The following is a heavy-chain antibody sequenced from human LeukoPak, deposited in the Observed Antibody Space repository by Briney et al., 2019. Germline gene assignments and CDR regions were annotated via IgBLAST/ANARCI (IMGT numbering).Heavy chain of an antibody. CDR2: FDPEDGET. Sequence: GASVKVSCKVSGYTLTELSMHWVRQAPGKGLEWMGGFDPEDGETIYAQKFQGRVTMTEDTSTDTAYMELSSLRSEDTAVYYCATYDFWSGHGGDWFDPWSQGTLVTVSS. CDR3: ATYDFWSGHGGDWFDP. D-gene: IGHD3-3*01. J-gene: IGHJ5*02. CDR1: GYTLTELS. V-gene: IGHV1-24*01.